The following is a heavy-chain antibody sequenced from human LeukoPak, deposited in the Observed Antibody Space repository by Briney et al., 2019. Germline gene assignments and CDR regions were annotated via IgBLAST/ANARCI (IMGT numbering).Heavy chain of an antibody. CDR2: INCAESYA. Sequence: GESLRISCEGSRYIFTNYWISCVRQMPGRGLEWMGWINCAESYAIYSPSFQGHVTMSADRSIRTVYLQWASLKTSDNAIYYCARAGTVTGDWYFDFWGPGTLVTVSP. CDR3: ARAGTVTGDWYFDF. CDR1: RYIFTNYW. J-gene: IGHJ2*01. D-gene: IGHD4-17*01. V-gene: IGHV5-10-1*01.